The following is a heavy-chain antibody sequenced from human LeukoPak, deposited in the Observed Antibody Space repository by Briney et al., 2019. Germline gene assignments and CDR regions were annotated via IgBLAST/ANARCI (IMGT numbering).Heavy chain of an antibody. Sequence: PGGSLRLSCAASGFTFSSHAMHWVRQAPGKGLEYVSAISSNGSNTYYANSVKGRFTISRDNSKNTLYLQMGSLRAEDMAVYYCARGGREWLLRDDAFDMWGQGTMVTVSS. V-gene: IGHV3-64*01. D-gene: IGHD3-22*01. CDR2: ISSNGSNT. J-gene: IGHJ3*02. CDR1: GFTFSSHA. CDR3: ARGGREWLLRDDAFDM.